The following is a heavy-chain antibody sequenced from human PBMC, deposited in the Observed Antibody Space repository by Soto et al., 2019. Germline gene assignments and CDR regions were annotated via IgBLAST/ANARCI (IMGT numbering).Heavy chain of an antibody. D-gene: IGHD1-26*01. CDR1: GYTFTDYR. Sequence: QVQLVQSGAEVKEPGASVKVSCKASGYTFTDYRMHWVRQAPGQGLEWMGMINPSGGSTSYAQKFQGRVTMPRDTSTSTVCMELSRLRSEDTAVYYCARERGAWGQGTLVTVSS. J-gene: IGHJ4*02. CDR3: ARERGA. CDR2: INPSGGST. V-gene: IGHV1-46*01.